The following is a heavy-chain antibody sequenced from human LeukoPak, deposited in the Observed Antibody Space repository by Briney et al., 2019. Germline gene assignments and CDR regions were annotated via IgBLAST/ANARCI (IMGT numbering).Heavy chain of an antibody. CDR2: IYYSGST. CDR1: GGSISSYY. J-gene: IGHJ4*02. Sequence: PSETLSLTCTVSGGSISSYYWCWIRQPPGKGLEWIGYIYYSGSTNYNPSLKSRATISVDTSKNQFSLKLSSVTAADTAVYYCARHAPTRMYYYDSSGYYPYFDYWGQGTLVTVSS. D-gene: IGHD3-22*01. CDR3: ARHAPTRMYYYDSSGYYPYFDY. V-gene: IGHV4-59*08.